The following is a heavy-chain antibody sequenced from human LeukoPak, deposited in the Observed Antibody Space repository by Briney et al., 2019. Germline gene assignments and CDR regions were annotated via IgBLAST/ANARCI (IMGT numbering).Heavy chain of an antibody. Sequence: SVKVSCKASGFTFTSSAMQWVRQARGQRLEWIGWIVVGSGNTNYAQKFQERVTITRDMSTSTAYMELSSLRSEDTAVYYCARDGDLDSTTGAFDIWGQGTMVTVSS. J-gene: IGHJ3*02. D-gene: IGHD7-27*01. CDR2: IVVGSGNT. CDR3: ARDGDLDSTTGAFDI. V-gene: IGHV1-58*02. CDR1: GFTFTSSA.